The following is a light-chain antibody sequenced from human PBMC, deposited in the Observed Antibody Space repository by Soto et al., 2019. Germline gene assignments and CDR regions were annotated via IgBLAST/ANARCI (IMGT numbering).Light chain of an antibody. CDR3: QYYGSSPPTT. V-gene: IGKV3-20*01. CDR2: GAS. J-gene: IGKJ2*01. CDR1: QSVTSTY. Sequence: PGERAIVSCRASQSVTSTYIAWYQQKPGQAPRLLIYGASSRATGIPDRFSGSGSGTDFTLTISRLEAEDFAVYYCQYYGSSPPTTFGQGTKLEIK.